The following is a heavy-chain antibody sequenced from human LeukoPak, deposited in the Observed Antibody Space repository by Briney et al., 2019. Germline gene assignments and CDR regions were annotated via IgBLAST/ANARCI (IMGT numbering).Heavy chain of an antibody. Sequence: PGRSLRLSCAASGFTFSSYGMHWVRQAPGKGLEWVAVISYDGSNKYYADSVKGRFTISRDNSKNTLYLQMNSLRAEDTAVYYCAKDMRNSPVVVIDYWGQGTLVTVSS. V-gene: IGHV3-30*18. CDR1: GFTFSSYG. CDR2: ISYDGSNK. CDR3: AKDMRNSPVVVIDY. D-gene: IGHD3-22*01. J-gene: IGHJ4*02.